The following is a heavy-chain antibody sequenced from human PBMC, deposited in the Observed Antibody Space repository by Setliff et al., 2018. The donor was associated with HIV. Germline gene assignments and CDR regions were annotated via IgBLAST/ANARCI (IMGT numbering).Heavy chain of an antibody. J-gene: IGHJ4*02. CDR3: ARKGMSTTRWYLDY. CDR1: GDTFSNYA. Sequence: SVKVSCKASGDTFSNYAITWVRQAPGQGLEWMGGTIPNLNTAHYAQKFQGRVTFTADKPTNTAYMELRTLRSEDTALYYCARKGMSTTRWYLDYWGQGTLVTVSS. CDR2: TIPNLNTA. V-gene: IGHV1-69*10. D-gene: IGHD5-12*01.